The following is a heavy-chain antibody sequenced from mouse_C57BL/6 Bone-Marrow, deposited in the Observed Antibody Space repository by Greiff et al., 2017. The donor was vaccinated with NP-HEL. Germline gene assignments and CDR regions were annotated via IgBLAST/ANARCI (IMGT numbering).Heavy chain of an antibody. D-gene: IGHD2-2*01. CDR1: GYAFSSSW. V-gene: IGHV1-82*01. Sequence: VHLVESGPELVKPGASVKISCKASGYAFSSSWMNWVKQRPGKGLEWIGRIYPGDGDTNYNGKFKGKATLTADKSSSTAYMQLSSLTSEDSAVYFCARSGGYGGFAYWGQGTLVTVSA. CDR3: ARSGGYGGFAY. CDR2: IYPGDGDT. J-gene: IGHJ3*01.